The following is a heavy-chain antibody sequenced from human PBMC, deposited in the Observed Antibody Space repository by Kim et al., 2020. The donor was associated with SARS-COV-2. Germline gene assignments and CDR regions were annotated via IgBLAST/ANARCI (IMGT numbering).Heavy chain of an antibody. V-gene: IGHV4-61*01. Sequence: SETLSLTCTVSGGSVSSGSYYWSWIRQPPGKGLEWIGYIYYSGSTNYNPSLKSRVTISVDTSKNQFSLKLSSVTAADTAVYYCARDDGIAAAGTRGGEYYYGMDVWGQGTTVTVSS. J-gene: IGHJ6*02. CDR2: IYYSGST. D-gene: IGHD6-13*01. CDR3: ARDDGIAAAGTRGGEYYYGMDV. CDR1: GGSVSSGSYY.